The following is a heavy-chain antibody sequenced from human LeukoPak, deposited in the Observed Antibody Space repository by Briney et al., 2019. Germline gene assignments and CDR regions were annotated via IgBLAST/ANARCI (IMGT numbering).Heavy chain of an antibody. J-gene: IGHJ6*03. CDR1: GFTFSTYW. D-gene: IGHD4-23*01. Sequence: GGSLRLSCAASGFTFSTYWMSWVRQAPGKGLEWVAHIKQDGSEKYYVDSVKGRFTISRDNAKNTLYLQMNSLRAEDTAVYYCATDMVTGYYYYYMDVWGKGTTVTVSS. CDR2: IKQDGSEK. V-gene: IGHV3-7*01. CDR3: ATDMVTGYYYYYMDV.